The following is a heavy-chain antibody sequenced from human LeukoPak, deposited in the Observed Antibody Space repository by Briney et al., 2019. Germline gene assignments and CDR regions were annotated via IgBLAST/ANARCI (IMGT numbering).Heavy chain of an antibody. D-gene: IGHD6-13*01. CDR3: AKDFSSWYLLDY. Sequence: PGGSLRLSCAASGFTFSSYATSWVRQAPGKGLEWVSAISGSGGSTYYADSVKGRFTISRDNSKNTLYLQMNSLRAEDTAVYYCAKDFSSWYLLDYWGQGTLVTVSS. V-gene: IGHV3-23*01. CDR1: GFTFSSYA. J-gene: IGHJ4*02. CDR2: ISGSGGST.